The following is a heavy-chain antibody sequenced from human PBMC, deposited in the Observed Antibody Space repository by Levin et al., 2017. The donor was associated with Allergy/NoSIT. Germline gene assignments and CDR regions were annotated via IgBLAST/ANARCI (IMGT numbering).Heavy chain of an antibody. D-gene: IGHD2-15*01. J-gene: IGHJ4*02. CDR1: GGSISSGSHY. V-gene: IGHV4-39*07. CDR3: ARDQIPIGYCSGGICYPFDY. CDR2: TYYSGST. Sequence: SETLSLTCTVSGGSISSGSHYWGWIRQPPGKGLEWIGSTYYSGSTYYNPTLRSRVTMSVDTSKNQFSLKLSSVTAADTAMYYCARDQIPIGYCSGGICYPFDYWGQGTLVTVSS.